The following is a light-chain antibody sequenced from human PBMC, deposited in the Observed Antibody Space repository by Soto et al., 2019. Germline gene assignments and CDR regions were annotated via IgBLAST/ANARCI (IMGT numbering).Light chain of an antibody. Sequence: DIQMTQSPSSLSASVGHRVTITCRASQTISRYLNWYQQKPGKAPKLLIYAASSLQSGVPSRFSGSGSGTDFTLTISSLQPEDFATYYCQQSYSTPVITFGQGTRLEI. CDR1: QTISRY. CDR3: QQSYSTPVIT. J-gene: IGKJ5*01. CDR2: AAS. V-gene: IGKV1-39*01.